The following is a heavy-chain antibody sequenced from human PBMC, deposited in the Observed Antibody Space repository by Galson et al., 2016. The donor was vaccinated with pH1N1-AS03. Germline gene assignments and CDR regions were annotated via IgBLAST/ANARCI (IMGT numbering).Heavy chain of an antibody. V-gene: IGHV3-48*03. J-gene: IGHJ4*02. CDR2: ISSSGNII. Sequence: SLRLSCAASGFTFSSYEMNWVRQAPGKGLEWVSYISSSGNIIYYADSVKGRFTISRDNAKNSLYLQMSSLRAEDTAVYYCVTGNQNYFDYWGQGTLVTVSS. CDR1: GFTFSSYE. CDR3: VTGNQNYFDY. D-gene: IGHD2-8*02.